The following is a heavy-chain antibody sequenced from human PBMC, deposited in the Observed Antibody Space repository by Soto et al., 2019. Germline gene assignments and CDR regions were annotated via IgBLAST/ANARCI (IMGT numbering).Heavy chain of an antibody. CDR2: IYWDDDK. CDR1: GFSLSTSGVG. CDR3: ALTGWWGWFDP. V-gene: IGHV2-5*02. D-gene: IGHD2-8*02. Sequence: QITLKESGPPLVKPTQTLTLTCTFSGFSLSTSGVGVGWIRQPPGKALEWLALIYWDDDKRYSPSLKSRLTITKDTSKNQVVLTMTNMDPVDTATYYCALTGWWGWFDPWGQGTLVTVSS. J-gene: IGHJ5*02.